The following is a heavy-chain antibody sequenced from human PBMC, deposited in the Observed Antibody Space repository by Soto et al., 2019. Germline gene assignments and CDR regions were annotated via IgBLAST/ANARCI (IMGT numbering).Heavy chain of an antibody. CDR3: ARHQEDYSMIKKENFDY. D-gene: IGHD4-4*01. V-gene: IGHV3-11*01. CDR2: ISSSGSTI. J-gene: IGHJ4*02. CDR1: GFTFSDYY. Sequence: QVPLVESGGGLVKPGGSLRLSCAASGFTFSDYYMSWIRQAPGKGLEWVSYISSSGSTIYYADSVKGRFTISRDNAKNSLYLQMNSLRAEDTAVYYCARHQEDYSMIKKENFDYWGQGTPVTVSS.